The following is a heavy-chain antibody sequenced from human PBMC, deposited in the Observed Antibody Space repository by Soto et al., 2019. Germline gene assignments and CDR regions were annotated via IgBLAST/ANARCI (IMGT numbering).Heavy chain of an antibody. CDR3: AKEGTAEWIHYYYPTDV. J-gene: IGHJ6*02. V-gene: IGHV3-23*01. CDR2: ISGSGGSR. Sequence: EVQLLESGGGLVQPGGSLRLSCAGSGFNFSSFAMTWVRQAPGTGLEWVSTISGSGGSRFYAASVKGRFTLTRDNSKDTVDLQMNSLRVEDTAFYYCAKEGTAEWIHYYYPTDVWGRGTPVTVSS. CDR1: GFNFSSFA. D-gene: IGHD5-18*01.